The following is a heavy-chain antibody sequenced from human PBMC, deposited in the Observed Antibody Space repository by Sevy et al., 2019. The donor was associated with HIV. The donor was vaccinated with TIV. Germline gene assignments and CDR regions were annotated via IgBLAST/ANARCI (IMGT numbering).Heavy chain of an antibody. V-gene: IGHV3-48*02. Sequence: GGSLILSCAASGFTFSSYSMNWVRQAPGKGLEWVSYINSSSSTIYYADSVKGRFTISRDNAKNSLYMQMNSLRDADTAVYYCAREYDRGSFDYWGQGTLVTVSS. D-gene: IGHD3-16*01. J-gene: IGHJ4*02. CDR1: GFTFSSYS. CDR3: AREYDRGSFDY. CDR2: INSSSSTI.